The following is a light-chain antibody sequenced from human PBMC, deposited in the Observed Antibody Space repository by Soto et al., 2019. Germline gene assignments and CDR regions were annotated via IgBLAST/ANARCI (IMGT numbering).Light chain of an antibody. CDR2: GAS. CDR3: QQDDSSPRT. Sequence: LTQSPGTISFSHGERTSHSCRVSQSISRSYSAWYQQKPGQAPWPRICGASSRGTGIPDRFTGSGSGTEFTLTKNRLEAEDFAVYYCQQDDSSPRTFGQGTKVDI. V-gene: IGKV3-20*01. CDR1: QSISRSY. J-gene: IGKJ1*01.